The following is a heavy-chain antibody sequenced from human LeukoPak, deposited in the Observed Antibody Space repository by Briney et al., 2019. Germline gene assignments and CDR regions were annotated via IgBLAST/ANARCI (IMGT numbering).Heavy chain of an antibody. CDR1: GYTLTELS. CDR2: FDPEDGET. Sequence: ASVKVSCKVSGYTLTELSIHWVRQAPGKGLEWMGGFDPEDGETIYAQKFQGRVTMTEDTSTDTAYMELSSLRSEDTAVYYCATDPGIAVAGTSEDYWGQGTLVTVSS. J-gene: IGHJ4*02. D-gene: IGHD6-19*01. V-gene: IGHV1-24*01. CDR3: ATDPGIAVAGTSEDY.